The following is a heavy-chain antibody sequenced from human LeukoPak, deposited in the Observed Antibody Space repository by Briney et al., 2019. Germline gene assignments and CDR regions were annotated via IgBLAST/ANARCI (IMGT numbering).Heavy chain of an antibody. CDR3: ARDQPLGGVVTPTDAFDI. V-gene: IGHV4-31*03. CDR2: IYYSGST. Sequence: PSQTLSLTCTVSGGSISSGGYYWSWIRQHPGKGLEWIGYIYYSGSTYYNPSLKSRVTISVDTSKNQFSLKLSSVTAADTAVYYCARDQPLGGVVTPTDAFDIWGQGTMVTVSS. D-gene: IGHD3-3*01. CDR1: GGSISSGGYY. J-gene: IGHJ3*02.